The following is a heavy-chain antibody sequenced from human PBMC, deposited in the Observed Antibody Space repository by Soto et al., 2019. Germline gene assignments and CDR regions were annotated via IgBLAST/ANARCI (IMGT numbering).Heavy chain of an antibody. V-gene: IGHV3-74*01. Sequence: GSLRLSCAASGFTFSSYWMHWVRQAPGKGLVWVSRINSDGSSTSYADSVKGRFTISRDNAKNTLYLQMNSLRAEDTAVYYCARVQLWDDYGMDVWGQGTTVTVSS. CDR1: GFTFSSYW. J-gene: IGHJ6*02. CDR2: INSDGSST. D-gene: IGHD3-16*01. CDR3: ARVQLWDDYGMDV.